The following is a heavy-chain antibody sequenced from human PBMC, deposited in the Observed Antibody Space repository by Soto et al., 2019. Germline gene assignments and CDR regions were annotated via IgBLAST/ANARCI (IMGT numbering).Heavy chain of an antibody. J-gene: IGHJ4*02. CDR3: AREDKIFGVLVHQYYFDY. CDR1: GGSLSDYF. V-gene: IGHV4-34*01. Sequence: LSLTCVVSGGSLSDYFWSWIRQPPGMALEWIGEINHLGSINYNPSLKSRVTMSVDTSKNQFSLTLNSVTAADTATYYCAREDKIFGVLVHQYYFDYWGQGTLVTVSS. D-gene: IGHD3-3*01. CDR2: INHLGSI.